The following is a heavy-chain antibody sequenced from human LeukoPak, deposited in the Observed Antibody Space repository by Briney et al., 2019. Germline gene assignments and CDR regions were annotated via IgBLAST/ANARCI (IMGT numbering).Heavy chain of an antibody. CDR1: GGSISSSSYY. Sequence: PSETLSLTCTVSGGSISSSSYYWGWIRQPPGKGLEWIGSIYYSGSTYYNPSLKSRVTISVDTSKNQFSLKLSSVTAADTAVYFCARGRGSSWYRVAFDIWGQGTIVRVSS. J-gene: IGHJ3*02. D-gene: IGHD6-13*01. CDR2: IYYSGST. CDR3: ARGRGSSWYRVAFDI. V-gene: IGHV4-39*01.